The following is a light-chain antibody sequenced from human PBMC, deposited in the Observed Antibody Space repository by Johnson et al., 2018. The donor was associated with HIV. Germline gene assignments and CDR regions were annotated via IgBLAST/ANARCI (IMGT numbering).Light chain of an antibody. J-gene: IGLJ1*01. CDR3: GPWDSSLSAGV. Sequence: QSVLTQPPSVSAAPGQKVTISCSGSSSNIGNNYVSWYQQLPGTAPKLLIYENNKRPSGIPDRFPGSKSGTSATLGITGLQTGDRADYYCGPWDSSLSAGVFGTGTKVTVL. CDR2: ENN. V-gene: IGLV1-51*02. CDR1: SSNIGNNY.